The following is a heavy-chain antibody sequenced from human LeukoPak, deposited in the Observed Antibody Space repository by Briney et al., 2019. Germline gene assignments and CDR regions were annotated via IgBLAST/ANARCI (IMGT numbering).Heavy chain of an antibody. V-gene: IGHV5-51*01. CDR3: ARQGLQSAGYSNDY. D-gene: IGHD4-11*01. CDR1: GYTFTSYW. CDR2: IYPGDSDT. J-gene: IGHJ4*02. Sequence: GESLKISCKGSGYTFTSYWIGWVRQMPGKGPEWMGIIYPGDSDTRYSPSFQGQVTISVDKSISTAYLQWSSLKASDTAIYYCARQGLQSAGYSNDYWGQGTLVTVSS.